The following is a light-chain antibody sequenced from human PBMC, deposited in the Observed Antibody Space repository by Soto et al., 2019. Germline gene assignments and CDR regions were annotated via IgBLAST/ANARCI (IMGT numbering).Light chain of an antibody. Sequence: SYELTQSSSVSVSPGQTASITCSGDELGDRNVCWYQQKPGQSPVLIIYQDARRPSGIPERFSGSNSGNTATLTISGTQAVDEADYYCQAWVSGTVVFGGGTKVTVL. V-gene: IGLV3-1*01. CDR2: QDA. CDR3: QAWVSGTVV. CDR1: ELGDRN. J-gene: IGLJ2*01.